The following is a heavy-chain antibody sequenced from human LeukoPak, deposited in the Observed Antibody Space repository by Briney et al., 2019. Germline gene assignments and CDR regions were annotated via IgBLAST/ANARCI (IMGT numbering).Heavy chain of an antibody. V-gene: IGHV3-9*01. CDR3: AKEKRVYSSGWYAFDY. CDR1: GFTFDDYA. J-gene: IGHJ4*02. CDR2: ISWNSRSI. D-gene: IGHD6-19*01. Sequence: PGGSLRLACAASGFTFDDYAMHSVRHAPGKGLELVSCISWNSRSISYAYCVKSRFTMSRDNAKNSLYRQMNSLRAEDTALYYCAKEKRVYSSGWYAFDYWGQGTLVTVSS.